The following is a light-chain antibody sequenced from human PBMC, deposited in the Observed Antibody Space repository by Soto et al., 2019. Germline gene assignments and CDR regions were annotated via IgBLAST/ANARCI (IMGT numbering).Light chain of an antibody. CDR3: SSYSRSINYV. CDR2: EVN. J-gene: IGLJ1*01. Sequence: HSGLPRPPSPSGSLGNQLTISCPGTTNNIGGYTYVSWYQQLPGKAPKLMIYEVNKRPSGIPDRFSGSKSGNTASLTVSGLQPEDEAEYFCSSYSRSINYVFGTGTKVTVL. CDR1: TNNIGGYTY. V-gene: IGLV2-8*01.